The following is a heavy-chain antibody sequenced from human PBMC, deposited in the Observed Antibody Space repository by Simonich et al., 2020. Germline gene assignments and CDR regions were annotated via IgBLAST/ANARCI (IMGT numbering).Heavy chain of an antibody. CDR2: IYYSGST. V-gene: IGHV4-39*01. J-gene: IGHJ3*02. Sequence: QLQLQESGPGLVKPSETLSLTCTVSGGSISSSSYYCGWIRQPPGKGLEWIGSIYYSGSTNYNPTLKSRVTISVDTSKNQFSLKLSSVTAADTAVYYCARHAGFAFDIWGQGTMVTVSS. D-gene: IGHD6-13*01. CDR3: ARHAGFAFDI. CDR1: GGSISSSSYY.